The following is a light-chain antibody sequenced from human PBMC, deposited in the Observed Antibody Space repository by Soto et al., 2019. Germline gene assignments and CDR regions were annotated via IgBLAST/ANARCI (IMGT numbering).Light chain of an antibody. J-gene: IGLJ2*01. CDR2: GVS. V-gene: IGLV2-14*01. CDR3: SSYTSSSTYVV. Sequence: QSALTQPASVSGSPGQSITISCTGPSCDVGGYNYFSWYQQHPGKAPKLMIYGVSHRPSGVSNRFSGSKSGNTASLTISGLQADDGDEYYCSSYTSSSTYVVFGVGTKVTVL. CDR1: SCDVGGYNY.